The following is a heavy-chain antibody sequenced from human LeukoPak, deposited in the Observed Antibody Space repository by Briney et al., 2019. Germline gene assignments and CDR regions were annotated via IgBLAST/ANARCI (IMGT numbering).Heavy chain of an antibody. CDR3: ARTPFDYGGNSGNY. CDR1: GGSFSGYY. CDR2: INHSGST. J-gene: IGHJ4*02. D-gene: IGHD4-23*01. V-gene: IGHV4-34*01. Sequence: SETLSLTCAVYGGSFSGYYWSWIRQPPGKGLEWLGEINHSGSTNYNPSLKSRVTISVDTSKNQFSLKLSSVTAADTAVYYCARTPFDYGGNSGNYWGQGTLVTVSS.